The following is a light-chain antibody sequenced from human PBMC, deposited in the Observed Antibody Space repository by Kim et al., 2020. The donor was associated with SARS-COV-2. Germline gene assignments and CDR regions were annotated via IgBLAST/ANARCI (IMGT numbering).Light chain of an antibody. V-gene: IGKV3-20*01. Sequence: EIILTQSPGTLSLSPGEGVTLSCRASQSVYSNYLAWYQQRPGRAPRLLIYAASRRATGIPDRFSASGSGTDFTLTISSLEADDFAVYYCLQYGDPPPYTFGQGTKLEI. CDR3: LQYGDPPPYT. J-gene: IGKJ2*01. CDR1: QSVYSNY. CDR2: AAS.